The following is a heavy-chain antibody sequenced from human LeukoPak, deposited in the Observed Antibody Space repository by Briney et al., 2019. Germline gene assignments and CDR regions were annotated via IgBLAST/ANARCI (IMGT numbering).Heavy chain of an antibody. Sequence: SETLSLTCTVSGGSIRSSYYWGWIRQPPGKGLEWIGTIYYSGGSTYYNPSLNSRVTISVDTSKNQFSLKLNSVTAADTAVYYCAQTAGYQLLYYFDYWGQGTLVTVSS. CDR3: AQTAGYQLLYYFDY. CDR1: GGSIRSSYY. D-gene: IGHD2-2*01. J-gene: IGHJ4*02. V-gene: IGHV4-39*01. CDR2: IYYSGGST.